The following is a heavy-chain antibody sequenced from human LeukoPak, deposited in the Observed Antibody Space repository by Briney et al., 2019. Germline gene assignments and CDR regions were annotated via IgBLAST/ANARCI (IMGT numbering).Heavy chain of an antibody. V-gene: IGHV4-34*01. D-gene: IGHD6-13*01. Sequence: SETLSLICAVYGGSFSGYYWSWIRQPPGKGLEWIGEINHSGSTNYNPSLKSRVTISVDTSKNQFSLKLSSVTAADTAVYYCASARIAAAGDSYYFDYWGQGTLVTVSS. CDR1: GGSFSGYY. CDR3: ASARIAAAGDSYYFDY. J-gene: IGHJ4*02. CDR2: INHSGST.